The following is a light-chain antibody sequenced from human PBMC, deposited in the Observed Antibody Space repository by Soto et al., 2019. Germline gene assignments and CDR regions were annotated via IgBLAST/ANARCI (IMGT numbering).Light chain of an antibody. V-gene: IGLV2-8*01. CDR3: QSYDSSLSEV. CDR2: EVS. Sequence: QSVLTQPPSASGSPGQSVTISCTGTSSDVGGYNYVSWYQQHPDKAPKLIIYEVSKRPSGVPDRFSGSKSGNTASLAITGLQAEDEADYYCQSYDSSLSEVFGTGTKLTVL. J-gene: IGLJ1*01. CDR1: SSDVGGYNY.